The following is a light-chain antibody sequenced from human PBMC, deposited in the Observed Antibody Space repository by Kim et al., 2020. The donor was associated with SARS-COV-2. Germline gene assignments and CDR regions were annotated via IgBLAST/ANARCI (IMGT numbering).Light chain of an antibody. CDR3: QSYDSTTVV. Sequence: NFMMTQPHSVSESPGKTVTISCTRSRGSIATSYVQWYQQRPASAPATIIYENKERPSGVPDRFSGSIDSSSNSASLTISRLKTEDEADYYCQSYDSTTVVFGGGTKLTVL. J-gene: IGLJ2*01. CDR1: RGSIATSY. V-gene: IGLV6-57*03. CDR2: ENK.